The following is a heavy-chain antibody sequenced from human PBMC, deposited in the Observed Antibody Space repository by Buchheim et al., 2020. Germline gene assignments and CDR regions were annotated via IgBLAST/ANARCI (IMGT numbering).Heavy chain of an antibody. D-gene: IGHD2-21*02. J-gene: IGHJ4*02. CDR2: ISYDGGDK. V-gene: IGHV3-30*18. Sequence: QVESGGGVVQPGKSLRLSCAASGFTFRNHAMHWVRQAPGKGLEWVAVISYDGGDKYYADSVKGRFTIARDNSKNTLYLQMNNLRPEDTAVYYCAKDRCDGDCYLAFDYWGQGTL. CDR1: GFTFRNHA. CDR3: AKDRCDGDCYLAFDY.